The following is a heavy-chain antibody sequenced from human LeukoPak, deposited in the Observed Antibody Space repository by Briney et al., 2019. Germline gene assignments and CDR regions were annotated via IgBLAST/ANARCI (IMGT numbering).Heavy chain of an antibody. CDR1: GYTFTSYG. CDR2: ISAYNGNT. J-gene: IGHJ6*03. CDR3: ARIPTGYYYYYMDV. Sequence: ASVKVSCKASGYTFTSYGISWVRQAPGQGLEWMGWISAYNGNTNYAQKLQGRVTMTTDTSTSTAYMELRSLRSDDTAVYYCARIPTGYYYYYMDVWGKGTTVTVSS. D-gene: IGHD4-17*01. V-gene: IGHV1-18*01.